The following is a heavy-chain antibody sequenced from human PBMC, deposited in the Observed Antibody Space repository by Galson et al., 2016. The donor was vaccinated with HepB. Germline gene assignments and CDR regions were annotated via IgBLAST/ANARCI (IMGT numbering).Heavy chain of an antibody. CDR3: AREPPYTGAYNWFDT. Sequence: SLRLSCAASGFTLSSYEMNWVRQAPGKGLEWVSYISSSANIIYYADSVEGRFTISRDNAKNSLYLQMNSLRAEDTAVYYCAREPPYTGAYNWFDTWGQGTLVTVSS. CDR1: GFTLSSYE. CDR2: ISSSANII. V-gene: IGHV3-48*03. D-gene: IGHD7-27*01. J-gene: IGHJ5*02.